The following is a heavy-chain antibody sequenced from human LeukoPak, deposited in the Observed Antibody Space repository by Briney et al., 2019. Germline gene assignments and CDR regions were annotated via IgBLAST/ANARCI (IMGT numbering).Heavy chain of an antibody. Sequence: GGSLRLSCAASGFTFSTFSMNWVRQAPGKGLEWVSYIDTSSSTIYYADSVKGRFTISRDNAKNSLYLQMNGLRAEDTAVYFCATTLIVAVIGAFNVWGQGTMVTVSS. J-gene: IGHJ3*01. V-gene: IGHV3-48*01. D-gene: IGHD3-22*01. CDR2: IDTSSSTI. CDR1: GFTFSTFS. CDR3: ATTLIVAVIGAFNV.